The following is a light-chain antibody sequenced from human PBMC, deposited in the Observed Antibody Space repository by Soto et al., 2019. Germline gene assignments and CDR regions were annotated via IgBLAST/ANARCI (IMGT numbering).Light chain of an antibody. CDR1: QSVSSN. Sequence: EIVMTQSPATLSVSPGERATLSCRASQSVSSNLAWYQQKPGQAPRLLIFGASTRATGIPARFSGSGSGTEFPLTISSLRSEDFAVYYCKQYNTWPPITFGPGTRLDIK. J-gene: IGKJ5*01. V-gene: IGKV3-15*01. CDR3: KQYNTWPPIT. CDR2: GAS.